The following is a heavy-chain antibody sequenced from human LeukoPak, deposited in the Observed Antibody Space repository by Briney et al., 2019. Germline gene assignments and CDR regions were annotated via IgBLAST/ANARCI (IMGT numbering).Heavy chain of an antibody. D-gene: IGHD4/OR15-4a*01. CDR2: IKSKTDGGTR. CDR1: GFTSSNAW. Sequence: GGSLTLSCAVSGFTSSNAWMSWVRQAPGKGLEWFGRIKSKTDGGTRDYAAPVKGRFTISRDDSKNTLYLQMNSLKTEDTAVYYCTTFDYAAFLIWGQGTMVTVSS. V-gene: IGHV3-15*01. J-gene: IGHJ3*02. CDR3: TTFDYAAFLI.